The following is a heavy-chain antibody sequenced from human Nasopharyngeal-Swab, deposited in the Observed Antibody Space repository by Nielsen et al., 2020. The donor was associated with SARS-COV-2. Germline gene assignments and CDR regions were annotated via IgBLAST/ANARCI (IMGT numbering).Heavy chain of an antibody. CDR2: IYYSGST. CDR3: LGGDGDY. V-gene: IGHV4-30-4*08. Sequence: SETLSLTCTVSGGSISSGGYHWSWIRQHPGKGLEWIGYIYYSGSTYYNPSLKSRVTISVDTSKNQFSLKLSSVTAADTAVYYCLGGDGDYWGQGTLVTVSS. CDR1: GGSISSGGYH. D-gene: IGHD2-21*01. J-gene: IGHJ4*02.